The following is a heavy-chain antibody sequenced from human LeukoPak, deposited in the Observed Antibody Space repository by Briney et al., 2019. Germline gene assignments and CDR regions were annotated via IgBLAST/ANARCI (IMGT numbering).Heavy chain of an antibody. J-gene: IGHJ3*02. CDR3: ARHDSSGPYNAFDI. D-gene: IGHD3-22*01. CDR2: IYHSGNI. Sequence: PSETLSLTCTVSGGSISSTTYYWGWIRQPPGKGLEWIGSIYHSGNIYYNPSLNSRVTISVDTSKNQFSLKLSSVTAADRAVYYCARHDSSGPYNAFDIWGEGTMVTVSS. V-gene: IGHV4-39*01. CDR1: GGSISSTTYY.